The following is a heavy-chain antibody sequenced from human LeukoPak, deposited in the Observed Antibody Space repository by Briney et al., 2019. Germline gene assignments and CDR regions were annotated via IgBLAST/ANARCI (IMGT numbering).Heavy chain of an antibody. Sequence: GASVKVSCKASGDTFTGYYMHWVRQAPGQGLEWMGWINPNSGGTNYAQKFQGRVTITADKSTSTAYMELSSLGSEDTAVYYCARGSGGSRPYYYYYYYMDVWGKGTTVTVSS. D-gene: IGHD2-15*01. CDR2: INPNSGGT. CDR3: ARGSGGSRPYYYYYYYMDV. V-gene: IGHV1-2*02. J-gene: IGHJ6*03. CDR1: GDTFTGYY.